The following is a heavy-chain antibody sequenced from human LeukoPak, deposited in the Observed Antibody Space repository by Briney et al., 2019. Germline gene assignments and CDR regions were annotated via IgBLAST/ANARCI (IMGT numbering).Heavy chain of an antibody. Sequence: GSLRLSCAASGFTFSSYEMNWVRQAPGKGLEWVSYISSSGSTIYYADSVKGRFTISRDNAKNSLYLQMNSLRAEDTAVCYCARSNILTGYPSYDAFDIWGQGTMVTVSS. J-gene: IGHJ3*02. CDR1: GFTFSSYE. CDR2: ISSSGSTI. V-gene: IGHV3-48*03. D-gene: IGHD3-9*01. CDR3: ARSNILTGYPSYDAFDI.